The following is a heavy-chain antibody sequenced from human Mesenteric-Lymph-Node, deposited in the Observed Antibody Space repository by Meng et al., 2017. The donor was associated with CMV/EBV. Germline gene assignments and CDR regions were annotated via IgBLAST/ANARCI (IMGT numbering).Heavy chain of an antibody. J-gene: IGHJ4*02. V-gene: IGHV4-30-4*01. D-gene: IGHD3-22*01. CDR3: ARDRDSSGYYPY. CDR1: GGSISSGDYY. Sequence: SETLSLTCTVSGGSISSGDYYWSWIRQPPGKGLEWIGYIYYSGSTYYNPSLKSRLTISVDTSKNQFSLKLSSVTAADTAVYYCARDRDSSGYYPYWGQGTLVTVSS. CDR2: IYYSGST.